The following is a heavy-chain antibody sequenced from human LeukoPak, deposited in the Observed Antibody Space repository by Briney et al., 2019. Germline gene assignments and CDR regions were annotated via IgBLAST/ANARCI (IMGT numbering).Heavy chain of an antibody. CDR3: AELGITMIGGV. Sequence: PGGSLRLSCAASGFTFSSYSMNWVRQAPGKGLEGVSYISSSSYTIYYADSVKGRFTISRDNAKNSLYLQMNSLRAEDTAVYYCAELGITMIGGVWGKGTTVTISS. J-gene: IGHJ6*04. V-gene: IGHV3-48*04. CDR1: GFTFSSYS. CDR2: ISSSSYTI. D-gene: IGHD3-10*02.